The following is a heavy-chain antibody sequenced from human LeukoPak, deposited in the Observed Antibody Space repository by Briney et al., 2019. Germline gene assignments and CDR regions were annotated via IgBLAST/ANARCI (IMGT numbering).Heavy chain of an antibody. J-gene: IGHJ6*02. D-gene: IGHD3-16*01. V-gene: IGHV4-34*01. Sequence: PSETLSLTCAVYGGSFSGYYWSWIRQPPGKGLGWIGEINHSGSTNYNPSLKSRVTISVDTSKNQFSLKLSSVTAADTAVYYCARHSGMGVSTFGMDVWGQGTTVTVSS. CDR2: INHSGST. CDR1: GGSFSGYY. CDR3: ARHSGMGVSTFGMDV.